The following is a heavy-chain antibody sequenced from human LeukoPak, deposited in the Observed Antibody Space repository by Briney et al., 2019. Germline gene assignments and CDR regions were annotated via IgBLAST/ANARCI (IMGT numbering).Heavy chain of an antibody. D-gene: IGHD3-10*01. CDR2: ISGSGGST. Sequence: GGSLRLSCEGSAFIFSGHWMNWVRQTPGKGLEWVSAISGSGGSTYYADSVKGRFTISRDNSKNTLYLQMNSLRAEDTAVYYCANLWFGELPFDYWGQGTLVTVSS. CDR3: ANLWFGELPFDY. CDR1: AFIFSGHW. V-gene: IGHV3-23*01. J-gene: IGHJ4*02.